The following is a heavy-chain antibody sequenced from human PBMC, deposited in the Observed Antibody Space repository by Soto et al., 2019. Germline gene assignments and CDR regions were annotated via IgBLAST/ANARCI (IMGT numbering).Heavy chain of an antibody. CDR1: GYTLTELS. Sequence: ASVKVSCKVSGYTLTELSMHWVRQAPGKGLEWMGGFDPEDGETIYAQKFQGRVTMTEDTSTDTAYMELSSLRSEDTAVYYCATAGSLGCSGGSCYAWWFDPWGQGTLVTVSS. CDR3: ATAGSLGCSGGSCYAWWFDP. V-gene: IGHV1-24*01. D-gene: IGHD2-15*01. J-gene: IGHJ5*02. CDR2: FDPEDGET.